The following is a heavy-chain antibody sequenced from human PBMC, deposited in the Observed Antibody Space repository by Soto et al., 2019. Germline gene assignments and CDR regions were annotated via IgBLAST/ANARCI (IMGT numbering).Heavy chain of an antibody. V-gene: IGHV1-69*08. CDR2: IITLLGIT. J-gene: IGHJ4*02. Sequence: QVQLVQSGAELKKPGSSVKVSCKASGGTFSSYTISWVRQAPGQGPEWMGRIITLLGITNYAQKVQGRVTITADKSTSTAYMELSSLRSEDTAVYYCARDINNYDSSDYDHGDWGQGTLVTVSS. D-gene: IGHD3-22*01. CDR3: ARDINNYDSSDYDHGD. CDR1: GGTFSSYT.